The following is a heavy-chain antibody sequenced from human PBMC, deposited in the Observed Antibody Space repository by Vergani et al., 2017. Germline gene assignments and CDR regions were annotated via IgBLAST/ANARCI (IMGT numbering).Heavy chain of an antibody. J-gene: IGHJ4*02. D-gene: IGHD6-19*01. Sequence: VQRVESGGGVVQPGGSLRLSCAASGFTFSSYAMSWVRQAPGKGLEWVSAISGSGGSTYYADSVKGRFTISRDNSKNTLYLQMNSLRAEDTAVYYCARDRSGWYQDFDYWGQGTLVTVSS. CDR2: ISGSGGST. CDR1: GFTFSSYA. V-gene: IGHV3-23*04. CDR3: ARDRSGWYQDFDY.